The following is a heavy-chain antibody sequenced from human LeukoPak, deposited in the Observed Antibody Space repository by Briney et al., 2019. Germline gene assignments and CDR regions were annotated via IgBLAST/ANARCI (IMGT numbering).Heavy chain of an antibody. J-gene: IGHJ4*02. V-gene: IGHV3-23*01. CDR2: ISGSGGST. Sequence: GGSLRLSCAASGFTFSSYAMSRVRQAPGKGLEWVSAISGSGGSTYYADSVKGRFTISRDNSKNTLYLQMNSLRAEDTAVYYCAKVLGIAAAGTVDYWGQGTLVTVSS. D-gene: IGHD6-13*01. CDR3: AKVLGIAAAGTVDY. CDR1: GFTFSSYA.